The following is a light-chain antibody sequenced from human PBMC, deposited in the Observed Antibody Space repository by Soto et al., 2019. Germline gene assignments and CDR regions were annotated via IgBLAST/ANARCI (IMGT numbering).Light chain of an antibody. Sequence: QSALTQPASVSGSPGQSITISCTGTSSDVGSYNLVSWYQQHPGKAPKLMIYEGSKRPSGVSNRFSGSKSGNTASLTISGLQAEDEADYYCCLYAGSSRVFGGGTKLTVL. CDR2: EGS. J-gene: IGLJ3*02. CDR1: SSDVGSYNL. CDR3: CLYAGSSRV. V-gene: IGLV2-23*01.